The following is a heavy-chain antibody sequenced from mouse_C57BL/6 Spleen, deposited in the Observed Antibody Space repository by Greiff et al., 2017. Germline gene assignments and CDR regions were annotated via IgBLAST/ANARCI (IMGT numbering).Heavy chain of an antibody. V-gene: IGHV5-16*01. CDR1: GFTFSDYY. CDR3: ARDANWVFDY. Sequence: EVKLMESEGGLVQPGSSMKLSCTASGFTFSDYYMAWVRQVPEKGLEWVANINYDGSSTYYLDSLKSRFIISRDNAKNILYLQMSSLKSEDTATYYCARDANWVFDYWGQGTTLTVSS. J-gene: IGHJ2*01. CDR2: INYDGSST. D-gene: IGHD4-1*01.